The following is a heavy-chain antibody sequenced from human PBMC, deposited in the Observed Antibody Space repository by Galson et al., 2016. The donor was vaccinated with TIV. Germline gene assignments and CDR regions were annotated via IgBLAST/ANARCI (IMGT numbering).Heavy chain of an antibody. CDR1: GFPFSDYY. J-gene: IGHJ5*02. Sequence: SLRLSCAASGFPFSDYYMTWVRQAPGKGLEWVSYISAKSSYTEYADSVKGRFTISRDNAKNSLYLQMNSLRADDTAIYYCAREIEEFEYSASYYWFDPWGQGTPVTVSS. V-gene: IGHV3-11*05. CDR2: ISAKSSYT. CDR3: AREIEEFEYSASYYWFDP. D-gene: IGHD2/OR15-2a*01.